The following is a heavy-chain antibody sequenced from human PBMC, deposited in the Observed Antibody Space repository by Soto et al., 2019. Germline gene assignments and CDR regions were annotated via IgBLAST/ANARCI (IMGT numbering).Heavy chain of an antibody. CDR2: MNPNSGNT. Sequence: QVQLVQSGAEVKKPGASVKVSCKASGYTFTSYDINWVRQATGQGREWMGWMNPNSGNTGYAQKFQGRVTMTRNTSISTAYMELSSLRSEDTAVYYCARGRQQWLVRGWYFDLWGRGTLVTVSS. CDR1: GYTFTSYD. J-gene: IGHJ2*01. D-gene: IGHD6-19*01. CDR3: ARGRQQWLVRGWYFDL. V-gene: IGHV1-8*01.